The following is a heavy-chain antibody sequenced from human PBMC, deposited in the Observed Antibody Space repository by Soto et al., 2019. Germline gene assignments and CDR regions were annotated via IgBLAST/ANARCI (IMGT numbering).Heavy chain of an antibody. D-gene: IGHD2-2*01. J-gene: IGHJ6*02. V-gene: IGHV3-21*01. CDR1: GFTFSSYS. Sequence: GGSLRLSCAASGFTFSSYSMNWVRQSPGKGLEWVSSISSSSSYIYYADSVKGRFTISRDNAKNSLYLQMNSLRAEDTAVYYCARVTSVVVPAALLYYGMDVWGQGTTVTVSS. CDR3: ARVTSVVVPAALLYYGMDV. CDR2: ISSSSSYI.